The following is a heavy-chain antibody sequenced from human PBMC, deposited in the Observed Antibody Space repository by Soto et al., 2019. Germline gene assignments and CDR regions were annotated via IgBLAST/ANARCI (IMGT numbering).Heavy chain of an antibody. J-gene: IGHJ4*02. V-gene: IGHV4-34*01. D-gene: IGHD6-13*01. CDR1: GGSFSGYY. CDR2: INQSGST. CDR3: ARTYSSSWSPFDY. Sequence: PSETLSLPCAVYGGSFSGYYWSWIRQPPGKGLEWIGEINQSGSTNYNPSLKSRVTISVDTSKNQFSLKLSSVTAADTAVYYCARTYSSSWSPFDYWGQGTLVTVSS.